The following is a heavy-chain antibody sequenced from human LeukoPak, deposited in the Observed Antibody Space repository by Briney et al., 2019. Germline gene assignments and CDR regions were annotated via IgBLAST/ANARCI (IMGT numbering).Heavy chain of an antibody. Sequence: ASVKVSCKASGYTFTGYYMHWVRQAPGQGLEWMGRINPNSGGTNYAQKFQGRVTMTRGTSISTAYMELSRLRSDDTAVYYCARDNRDGYNLAYWGQGTLVTVSS. CDR3: ARDNRDGYNLAY. D-gene: IGHD5-24*01. V-gene: IGHV1-2*06. J-gene: IGHJ4*02. CDR2: INPNSGGT. CDR1: GYTFTGYY.